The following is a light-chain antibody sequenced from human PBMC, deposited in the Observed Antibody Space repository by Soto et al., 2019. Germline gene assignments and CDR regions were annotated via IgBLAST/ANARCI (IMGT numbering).Light chain of an antibody. CDR1: NSDVGGYNY. Sequence: QSVLTQPASVSGSPGQSITISCTGTNSDVGGYNYVSWYQQHPGKAPELMIYEVSHRPSGVSNRFSGSKSDNTASLTISGLQAEDEADYYCSSYTSISTLYVFGTGNKGTVL. J-gene: IGLJ1*01. CDR3: SSYTSISTLYV. V-gene: IGLV2-14*01. CDR2: EVS.